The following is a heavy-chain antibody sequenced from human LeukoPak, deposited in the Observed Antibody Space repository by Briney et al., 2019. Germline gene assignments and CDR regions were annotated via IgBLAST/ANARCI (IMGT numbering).Heavy chain of an antibody. V-gene: IGHV1-2*02. CDR2: INPNSGGT. CDR1: GYTFTGYY. J-gene: IGHJ4*02. CDR3: VGLPDLSNGY. D-gene: IGHD3-16*02. Sequence: ASVKVSCKASGYTFTGYYIHWVRQAPGQGLEWMGWINPNSGGTKYAQIFQGRVTMTRDTSISTAYMDLRRLRSDDTAVYYCVGLPDLSNGYWGQGTLVTVSS.